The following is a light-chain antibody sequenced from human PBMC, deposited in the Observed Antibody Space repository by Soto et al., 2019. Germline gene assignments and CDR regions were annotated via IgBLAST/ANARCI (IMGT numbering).Light chain of an antibody. CDR2: SAS. CDR3: QQYSASPRT. V-gene: IGKV3-20*01. CDR1: RTVDGNY. J-gene: IGKJ1*01. Sequence: EVVLTQSPGTLSLSPGERATLSCRASRTVDGNYLAWYHQKPGQPPRLLIHSASTRAPGIPDRFSDSGAGTDFTLTISRLEPEDSAVYYCQQYSASPRTFGPGTKVEIK.